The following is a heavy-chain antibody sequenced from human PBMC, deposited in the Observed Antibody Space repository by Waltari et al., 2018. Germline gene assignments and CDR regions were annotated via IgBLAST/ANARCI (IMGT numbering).Heavy chain of an antibody. J-gene: IGHJ4*02. CDR2: YRNKPRNYVT. CDR3: ARDLDGDSNLDY. V-gene: IGHV3-72*01. Sequence: EVQLVESGGTLVQPGGSLRLSCAASGFSFSDYDMDWVRKTPDKRLEWVCSYRNKPRNYVTEYAASVKGRFNIFRDDSKDSLYLQMNSLKIEDTAVYYCARDLDGDSNLDYWGQGTLVAVSS. CDR1: GFSFSDYD.